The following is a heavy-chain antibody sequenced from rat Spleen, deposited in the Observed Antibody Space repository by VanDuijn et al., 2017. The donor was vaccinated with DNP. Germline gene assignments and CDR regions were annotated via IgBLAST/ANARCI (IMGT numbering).Heavy chain of an antibody. CDR2: INADGGST. V-gene: IGHV5-58*01. J-gene: IGHJ2*01. CDR3: ASWSPIAPISTSNY. D-gene: IGHD1-2*01. Sequence: EVQLVESGGGLVQPGRSLKLSCAASGFTFSTYWMFWIRQAPGKGLEWVTSINADGGSTYYPDSVKGRFTISRDNAENTVYLQMNSLRSEDTATYFCASWSPIAPISTSNYWGQGVMVTVSS. CDR1: GFTFSTYW.